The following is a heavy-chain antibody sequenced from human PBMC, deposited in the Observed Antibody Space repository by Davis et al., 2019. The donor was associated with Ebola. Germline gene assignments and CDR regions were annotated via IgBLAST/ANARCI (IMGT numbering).Heavy chain of an antibody. V-gene: IGHV4-34*01. CDR1: GGSFSGYY. CDR3: ARGNLPDYGGHSDS. CDR2: INHSGST. D-gene: IGHD4-23*01. Sequence: SETLSLTCAVYGGSFSGYYWSWIRQPPGKGLEWIGEINHSGSTNYNPSPKSRVTISADTSKNQFSLKLTSVTAADTAVYYCARGNLPDYGGHSDSWGQGSLVTVSS. J-gene: IGHJ5*01.